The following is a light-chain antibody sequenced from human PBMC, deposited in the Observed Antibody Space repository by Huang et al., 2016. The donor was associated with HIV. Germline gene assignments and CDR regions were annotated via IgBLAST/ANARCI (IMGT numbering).Light chain of an antibody. CDR3: QQYYSTPLT. J-gene: IGKJ4*01. CDR2: WAS. CDR1: QSVLYMSNNKNY. V-gene: IGKV4-1*01. Sequence: DIVMTQSPDSLAVSLGERATVNCKSSQSVLYMSNNKNYIAWYQQKPGQPPKLLIYWASTRESGFPDRFSGSGSGTDFTLTISSLQAEDVAVYYCQQYYSTPLTFGGGTKVEIK.